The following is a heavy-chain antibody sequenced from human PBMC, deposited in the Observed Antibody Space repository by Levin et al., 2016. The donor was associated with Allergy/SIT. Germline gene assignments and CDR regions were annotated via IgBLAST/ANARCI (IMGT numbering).Heavy chain of an antibody. CDR3: ARGCSGGSCYYYYGMDV. CDR2: ISAYNGNT. V-gene: IGHV1-18*01. D-gene: IGHD2-15*01. Sequence: WVRQAPGQGLEWMGWISAYNGNTSYAQKLQGRVTMTTDTSTSTAYMELRSLRSDDTAVYYCARGCSGGSCYYYYGMDVWGQGTTVTVSS. J-gene: IGHJ6*02.